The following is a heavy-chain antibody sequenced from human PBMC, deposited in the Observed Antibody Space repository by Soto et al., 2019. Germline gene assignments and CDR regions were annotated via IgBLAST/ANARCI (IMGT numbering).Heavy chain of an antibody. J-gene: IGHJ6*02. CDR2: IIPIFGTA. V-gene: IGHV1-69*13. CDR3: AMDGDYSYYYYGMDV. D-gene: IGHD4-17*01. CDR1: GGTFSSYA. Sequence: SVKVSCKASGGTFSSYAISWVRQAPGQGLEWMGGIIPIFGTANYAQKFQGRVTITADESTSTAYMELSSLRSEDTAVYYCAMDGDYSYYYYGMDVWGQGTTVTVSS.